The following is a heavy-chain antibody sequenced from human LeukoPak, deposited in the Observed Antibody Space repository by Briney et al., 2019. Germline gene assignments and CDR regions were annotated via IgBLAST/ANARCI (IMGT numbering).Heavy chain of an antibody. V-gene: IGHV2-26*01. D-gene: IGHD3-10*01. CDR3: ARRIYGSGHFDY. CDR2: IFSNDEK. CDR1: GFSLSTSGLG. Sequence: SGPTLVKPTQTLTVTCTFSGFSLSTSGLGVGWIRQPPGKALEWLAHIFSNDEKSYRTSLKSRLTISKDTSKSQVVLTMINMDPVDTATYYCARRIYGSGHFDYWGQGTLVTVSS. J-gene: IGHJ4*02.